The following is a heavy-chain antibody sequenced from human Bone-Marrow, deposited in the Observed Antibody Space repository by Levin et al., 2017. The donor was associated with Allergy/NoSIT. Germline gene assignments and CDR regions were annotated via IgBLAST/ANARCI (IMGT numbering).Heavy chain of an antibody. Sequence: AGGSLRLSCAASGFTFDDYAMHWVRQAPGKGLEWVSGISWNSGSIGYADSVKGRFTISRDNAKNSLYLQMNSLRAEDTALYYCAKDISYSSSGYYYYGMDVWGQGTTVTVSS. D-gene: IGHD6-6*01. CDR2: ISWNSGSI. CDR3: AKDISYSSSGYYYYGMDV. V-gene: IGHV3-9*01. J-gene: IGHJ6*02. CDR1: GFTFDDYA.